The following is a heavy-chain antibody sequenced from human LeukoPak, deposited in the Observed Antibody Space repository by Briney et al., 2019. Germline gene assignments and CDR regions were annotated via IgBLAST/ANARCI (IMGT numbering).Heavy chain of an antibody. J-gene: IGHJ4*02. Sequence: PGGSLRLSCAASGFTFSSYGMSWVRQAPGKGLEWVSAINGSGGSTYYADSVKGRFTISRDNSKNTLYLQMNSLRAEDTAVYYCAKDYYDSSGYLDYWGQGTLVTVSS. CDR2: INGSGGST. CDR1: GFTFSSYG. D-gene: IGHD3-22*01. CDR3: AKDYYDSSGYLDY. V-gene: IGHV3-23*01.